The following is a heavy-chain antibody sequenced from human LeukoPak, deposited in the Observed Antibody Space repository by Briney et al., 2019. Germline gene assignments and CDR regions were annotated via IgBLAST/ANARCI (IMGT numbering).Heavy chain of an antibody. CDR1: GGSISSYY. Sequence: PSETLSLTCTVSGGSISSYYWSWIRQPPGKGLEWIGYIYYSGSTNYNPSLKSRVTISVDTSKNQFSLKLSSVTAADTSVYYCARDEYDSSGYAAFDIWGQGTMVTVSS. CDR2: IYYSGST. J-gene: IGHJ3*02. V-gene: IGHV4-59*01. CDR3: ARDEYDSSGYAAFDI. D-gene: IGHD3-22*01.